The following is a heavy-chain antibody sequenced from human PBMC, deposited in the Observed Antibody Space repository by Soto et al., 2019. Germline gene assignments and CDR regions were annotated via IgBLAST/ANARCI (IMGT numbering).Heavy chain of an antibody. J-gene: IGHJ6*02. D-gene: IGHD3-3*01. Sequence: QVQLVQSGAEVKKPGASVKVSCKASGYTFTSYGISWVRQAPGQGLEWMGWISAYNGNTNYAQKLQGRVTMTTDTSTSTAYMELRSLRSDDTAVYYCARDGRDTIFGVVVDYYGMDVWGQGTTVTVSS. CDR1: GYTFTSYG. V-gene: IGHV1-18*01. CDR3: ARDGRDTIFGVVVDYYGMDV. CDR2: ISAYNGNT.